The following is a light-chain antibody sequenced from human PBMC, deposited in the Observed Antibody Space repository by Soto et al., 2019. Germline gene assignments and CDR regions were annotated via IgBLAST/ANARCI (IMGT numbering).Light chain of an antibody. CDR1: SSNIGAGYG. CDR3: QSYDSSLSAYV. V-gene: IGLV1-40*01. Sequence: QSVLTQPPSVSGAPGQRVTISCTGSSSNIGAGYGVHWYRQLPGTAPKLLIYGNSNRPSGVPDRFSGSKSGTSASLAITGLQAEDEADYYCQSYDSSLSAYVFGTGTKVTVL. J-gene: IGLJ1*01. CDR2: GNS.